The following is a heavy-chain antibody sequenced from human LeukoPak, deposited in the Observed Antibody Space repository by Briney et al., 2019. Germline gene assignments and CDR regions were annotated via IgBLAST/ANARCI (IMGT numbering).Heavy chain of an antibody. J-gene: IGHJ5*02. CDR1: GYTFTSYD. CDR3: ARGGYHDSSGYARNWFDP. CDR2: MNPNSGNT. Sequence: ASVKVSCKASGYTFTSYDINWVRQATGQGLEWMGWMNPNSGNTGYAQKFQGRVTMTRNTSISTAYMELSSLRYEATAVYSCARGGYHDSSGYARNWFDPWGQGTLVTVSS. V-gene: IGHV1-8*01. D-gene: IGHD3-22*01.